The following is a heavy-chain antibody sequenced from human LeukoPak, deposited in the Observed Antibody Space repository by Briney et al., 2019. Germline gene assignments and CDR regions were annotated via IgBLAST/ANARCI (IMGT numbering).Heavy chain of an antibody. V-gene: IGHV4-39*07. J-gene: IGHJ5*02. CDR3: ARGPYLGWGLRFDP. Sequence: SETLSLTCTVSGGSISSSSYYWGWIRQPPGEGLEWVGHMYYRGNTFYNPSLKSRVTISLDTSKNQFSLKLSPVTAADTAVYYCARGPYLGWGLRFDPWGQGTLVTVSS. CDR2: MYYRGNT. CDR1: GGSISSSSYY. D-gene: IGHD3-16*01.